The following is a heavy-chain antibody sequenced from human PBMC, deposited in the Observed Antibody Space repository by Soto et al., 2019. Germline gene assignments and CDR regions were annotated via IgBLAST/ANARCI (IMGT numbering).Heavy chain of an antibody. J-gene: IGHJ4*02. D-gene: IGHD2-8*01. CDR1: GFTFSSYA. CDR2: ISGSGGST. CDR3: ANGHSPHGH. Sequence: GSLRLSCASSGFTFSSYAMSWVRQSPGKGLEWVSAISGSGGSTYYADSVKGRFTISRDNSKNTLYLQMNSLRAEDTAVYYCANGHSPHGHWGQGTLVTVSS. V-gene: IGHV3-23*01.